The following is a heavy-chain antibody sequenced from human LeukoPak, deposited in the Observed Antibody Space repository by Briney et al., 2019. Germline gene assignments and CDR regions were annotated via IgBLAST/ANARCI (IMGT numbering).Heavy chain of an antibody. CDR2: IKEDGSEK. V-gene: IGHV3-7*01. Sequence: GGSLRLSCAASGFMFTSYWMSWVRQAPGRGLEWVANIKEDGSEKYYVDSVKGRFTISRDNAKNSLYLQMNSLRAEDTAVYYCARDRGTWHLGWFDSWGQGTLVTVSS. CDR3: ARDRGTWHLGWFDS. J-gene: IGHJ5*01. CDR1: GFMFTSYW.